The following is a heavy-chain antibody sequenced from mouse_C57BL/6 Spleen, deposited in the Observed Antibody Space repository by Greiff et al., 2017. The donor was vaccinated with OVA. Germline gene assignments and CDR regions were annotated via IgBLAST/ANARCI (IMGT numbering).Heavy chain of an antibody. CDR1: YFAFMASA. CDR3: ARGGWDGENYAMDY. V-gene: IGHV1-49*01. J-gene: IGHJ4*01. Sequence: LQQSGAELVRPGSSVKLSCKASYFAFMASAMHWVKQRPGHGLEWIGSFTMYSDATEYSENFKGKATLTANTSSSTAYMELSSLTSEDSAVYYCARGGWDGENYAMDYWGQGTSVTVSS. D-gene: IGHD4-1*01. CDR2: FTMYSDAT.